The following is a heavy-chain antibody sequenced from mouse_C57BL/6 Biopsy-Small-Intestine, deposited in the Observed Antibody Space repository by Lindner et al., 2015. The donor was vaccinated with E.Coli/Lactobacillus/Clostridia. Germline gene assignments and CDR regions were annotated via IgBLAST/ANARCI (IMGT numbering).Heavy chain of an antibody. CDR1: GYAFSSSW. CDR3: ARGGYYGRD. J-gene: IGHJ2*01. V-gene: IGHV1-82*01. D-gene: IGHD1-1*01. Sequence: VQLQESGPELVKPGASVKISCKASGYAFSSSWMNWVKQRPGKGLEWIGRIYPGDGDTNYNGKFKGKATLTVDKSSSTAYMQLSSLTSEDSAVYFCARGGYYGRDWGQGTTLTVSS. CDR2: IYPGDGDT.